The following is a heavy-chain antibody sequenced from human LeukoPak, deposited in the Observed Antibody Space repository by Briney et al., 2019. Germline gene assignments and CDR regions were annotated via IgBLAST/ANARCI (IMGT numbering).Heavy chain of an antibody. CDR1: GYTFTRYD. V-gene: IGHV1-8*03. CDR2: MNPKSGNT. Sequence: GGSVKVSCKASGYTFTRYDINWVRQATGQGLEWMGWMNPKSGNTGHAQKFQGRVTITRDTSISTVYMELSSLKTEDTAVYYCTREDGYWGQGTLVTVSS. D-gene: IGHD5-24*01. J-gene: IGHJ4*02. CDR3: TREDGY.